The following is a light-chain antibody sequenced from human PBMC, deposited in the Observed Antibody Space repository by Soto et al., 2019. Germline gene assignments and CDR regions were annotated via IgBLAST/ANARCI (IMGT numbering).Light chain of an antibody. CDR3: QQSYSTLT. J-gene: IGKJ1*01. Sequence: DIQMTQSPTSLSASVGDRVTITCRPSQSISSYLNWYQQKPGKAPKLLLYAASSLQSGVPSRFSGSGSGTDFTLTISSLQPEDFATYYCQQSYSTLTFGPGTKVDIK. V-gene: IGKV1-39*01. CDR2: AAS. CDR1: QSISSY.